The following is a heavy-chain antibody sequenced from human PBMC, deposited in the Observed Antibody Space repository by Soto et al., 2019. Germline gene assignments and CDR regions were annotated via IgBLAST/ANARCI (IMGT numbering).Heavy chain of an antibody. J-gene: IGHJ4*02. CDR3: ARGVDAGYDY. CDR2: MSPNTGYT. CDR1: GYTFTSLD. V-gene: IGHV1-8*01. Sequence: ASVKVSCKASGYTFTSLDINWVRQAPGQGLEWMGWMSPNTGYTAYAQKFQGRVTMTRDTSIDTAYMELSSLTSEDTAIYYCARGVDAGYDYWGQGALVTVSS. D-gene: IGHD2-15*01.